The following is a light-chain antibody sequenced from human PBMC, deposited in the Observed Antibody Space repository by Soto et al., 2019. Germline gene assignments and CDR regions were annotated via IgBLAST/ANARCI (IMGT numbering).Light chain of an antibody. CDR1: QSISSSY. CDR2: GAS. V-gene: IGKV3D-20*02. J-gene: IGKJ5*01. CDR3: QQRASWVT. Sequence: EIVLTQSPGTLSLSPGKRATLSCRASQSISSSYLAWYQQRPGQAPRLLIYGASSRATGIPDRFSGSGSGTDFTLTISSLEPEDFAVYYCQQRASWVTFGQGTRLEIK.